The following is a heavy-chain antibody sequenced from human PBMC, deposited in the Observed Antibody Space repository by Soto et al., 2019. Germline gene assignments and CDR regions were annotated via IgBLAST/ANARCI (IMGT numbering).Heavy chain of an antibody. V-gene: IGHV1-69*13. CDR1: GGTFSSYA. CDR3: ARDYYGSGPPGAY. J-gene: IGHJ4*02. Sequence: RASVKVSCKASGGTFSSYAISWVRQAPGQGLEWMGGIIPIFGTANYAQKFQGRVTITADESTSTAYMELSSLRSEDTAVYYCARDYYGSGPPGAYWGQGTLVTVSS. CDR2: IIPIFGTA. D-gene: IGHD3-10*01.